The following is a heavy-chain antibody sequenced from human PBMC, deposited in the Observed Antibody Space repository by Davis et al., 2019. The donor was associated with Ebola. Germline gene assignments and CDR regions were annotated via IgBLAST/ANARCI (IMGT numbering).Heavy chain of an antibody. V-gene: IGHV4-59*11. Sequence: PSETLSLTCTVSGVSITTHYWSWIRQPPGKGLEWIGFISGSGRTSYNPSLTSRITISADTSKNQLSLNLRSVTAADTAVYFCARFGHGAYWGQGTLVTVSS. J-gene: IGHJ4*02. CDR3: ARFGHGAY. D-gene: IGHD3-16*01. CDR1: GVSITTHY. CDR2: ISGSGRT.